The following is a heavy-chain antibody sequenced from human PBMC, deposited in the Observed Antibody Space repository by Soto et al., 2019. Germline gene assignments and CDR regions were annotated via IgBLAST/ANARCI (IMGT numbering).Heavy chain of an antibody. V-gene: IGHV1-46*03. D-gene: IGHD5-12*01. CDR1: GYSFTSQY. Sequence: QVQLVQSGAEVKKPGASVKISCEASGYSFTSQYVHWVRQAPGQGLEWMGIINPNGGSTTYAQKSRGKVTIPRDTSKGPIHRGLASLTAGDKAVYFCAREKGLRPGGGGTEPLDIWGQGTMVTVAS. CDR3: AREKGLRPGGGGTEPLDI. J-gene: IGHJ3*02. CDR2: INPNGGST.